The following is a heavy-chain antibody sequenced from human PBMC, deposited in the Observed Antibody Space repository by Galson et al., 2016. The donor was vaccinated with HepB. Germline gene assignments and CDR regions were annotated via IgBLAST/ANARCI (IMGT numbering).Heavy chain of an antibody. CDR3: LRGYYFDY. CDR1: GFTFSNYA. Sequence: SLRLSCAASGFTFSNYALHWVRQAPGKGLEHVSGTSNNGDNGGTPYYADFVKGRFTISRDNSKNMLYLQMSSLRPEDTAVYYCLRGYYFDYWGQGTLVTVSS. D-gene: IGHD6-13*01. CDR2: TSNNGDNGGTP. V-gene: IGHV3-64D*06. J-gene: IGHJ4*02.